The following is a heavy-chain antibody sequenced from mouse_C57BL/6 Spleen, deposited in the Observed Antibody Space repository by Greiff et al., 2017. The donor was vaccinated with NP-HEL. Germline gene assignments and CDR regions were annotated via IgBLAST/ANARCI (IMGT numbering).Heavy chain of an antibody. D-gene: IGHD2-5*01. CDR2: ISSGGDYI. CDR3: TRDSNYVWYFDV. J-gene: IGHJ1*03. V-gene: IGHV5-9-1*02. Sequence: EVNVVESGEGLVKPGGSLKLSCAASGFTFSSYAMSWVRQTPEKRLEWVAYISSGGDYIYYADTVKGRFTISRDNARNTLYLQMSSLKSEDTAMYYCTRDSNYVWYFDVWGTGTTVTVSS. CDR1: GFTFSSYA.